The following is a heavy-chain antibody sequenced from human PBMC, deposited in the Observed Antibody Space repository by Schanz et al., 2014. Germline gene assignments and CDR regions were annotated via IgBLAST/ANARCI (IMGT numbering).Heavy chain of an antibody. CDR1: GGSINNFY. Sequence: QVQLQESGPGLVKPSETLSLTCSVSGGSINNFYWGWIRQSPGKGLEWIGYIYSSGISNYKPSLKSRVTISVDTSKNQISLKLSSVTAADTAVYYCARGLVRGVMFDLWGQGTLVTVS. D-gene: IGHD3-10*01. V-gene: IGHV4-59*01. J-gene: IGHJ5*02. CDR3: ARGLVRGVMFDL. CDR2: IYSSGIS.